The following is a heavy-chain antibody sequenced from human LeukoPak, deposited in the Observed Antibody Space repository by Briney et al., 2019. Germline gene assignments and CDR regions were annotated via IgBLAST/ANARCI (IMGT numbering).Heavy chain of an antibody. CDR3: ARDRGTYYYDSSGYPADNAFDI. CDR2: IYYSGSI. Sequence: PSQTLSLTCTVSGGSISSGGYYWSWIRQHPGKGLEWIGYIYYSGSIYYNPSLKSRVTISVDTSKNQFSLKLSSVTAADTAVYYCARDRGTYYYDSSGYPADNAFDIWGQGTMVTVSS. V-gene: IGHV4-31*03. J-gene: IGHJ3*02. CDR1: GGSISSGGYY. D-gene: IGHD3-22*01.